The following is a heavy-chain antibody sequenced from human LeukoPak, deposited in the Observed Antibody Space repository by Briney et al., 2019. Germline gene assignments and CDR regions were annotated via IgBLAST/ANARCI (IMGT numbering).Heavy chain of an antibody. J-gene: IGHJ5*02. CDR2: LRPDGSDK. Sequence: GGSLRLSCTVPGFTFSDYWMTWARQAPGKGLGWVANLRPDGSDKYYVDSVKGRFTISRDNAKKLVYLQMNSLRAEDTAVYHCARDAYDDASESWGQGTLVTVSS. D-gene: IGHD3-3*01. CDR1: GFTFSDYW. CDR3: ARDAYDDASES. V-gene: IGHV3-7*04.